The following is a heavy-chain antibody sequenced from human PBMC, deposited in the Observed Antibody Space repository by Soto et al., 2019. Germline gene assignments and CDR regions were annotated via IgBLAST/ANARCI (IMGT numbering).Heavy chain of an antibody. D-gene: IGHD3-22*01. Sequence: SETLSLICSVSGGSIRSGDYYRSWIRQPPGKGLEWIGYIYYTGSTYYDPSLKSRLSISVETSKNQFSLKLSSVTAADTAVYYCARAFDDSSGYYGGLGYCGHGTLVTVSS. J-gene: IGHJ4*01. CDR3: ARAFDDSSGYYGGLGY. V-gene: IGHV4-30-4*01. CDR1: GGSIRSGDYY. CDR2: IYYTGST.